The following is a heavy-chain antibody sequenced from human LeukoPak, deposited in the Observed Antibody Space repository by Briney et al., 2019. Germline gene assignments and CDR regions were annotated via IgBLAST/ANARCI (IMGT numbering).Heavy chain of an antibody. D-gene: IGHD3-3*01. Sequence: GGSLRLSCAASGFTFSSFAMHWVRQAPGKGLEWVAVISYDGSNKYYADSVKGRFTISRDNSKNTLYLQVNSLRSDDTAVYYCARHTTIFGVAIIDIWGQGTMITVSS. J-gene: IGHJ3*02. CDR3: ARHTTIFGVAIIDI. CDR2: ISYDGSNK. CDR1: GFTFSSFA. V-gene: IGHV3-30-3*01.